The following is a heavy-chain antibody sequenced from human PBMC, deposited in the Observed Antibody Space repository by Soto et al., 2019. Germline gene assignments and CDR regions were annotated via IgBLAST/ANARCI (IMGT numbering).Heavy chain of an antibody. CDR2: IYPGDSDT. CDR1: GYSFTSYW. V-gene: IGHV5-51*01. J-gene: IGHJ4*02. Sequence: PGESLKISCKGSGYSFTSYWIGWVRQMPGKGLEWMGIIYPGDSDTRYSPSFQGQVTISADKSISTAYLQWSSLKASDTAMYYCASLGGYYDILTGYPGPDYWGQGTLVTVSS. D-gene: IGHD3-9*01. CDR3: ASLGGYYDILTGYPGPDY.